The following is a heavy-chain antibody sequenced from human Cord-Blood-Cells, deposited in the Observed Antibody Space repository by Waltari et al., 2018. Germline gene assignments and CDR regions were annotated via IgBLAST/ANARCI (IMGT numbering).Heavy chain of an antibody. CDR1: GFTFSSYW. CDR2: FNRDGSST. V-gene: IGHV3-74*01. CDR3: ARERSGSYWSAFDI. J-gene: IGHJ3*02. Sequence: EVQLVESGGGLVQPGGSLRLSCAASGFTFSSYWMHWVRQAPGKGLVWVSRFNRDGSSTSYADSVKGRFTISRDNAKNTLYLQMNSLRAEDTAVYYCARERSGSYWSAFDIWGQGTMVTVSS. D-gene: IGHD1-26*01.